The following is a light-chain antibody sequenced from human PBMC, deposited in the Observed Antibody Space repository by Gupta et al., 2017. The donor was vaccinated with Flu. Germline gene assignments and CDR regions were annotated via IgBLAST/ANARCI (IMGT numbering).Light chain of an antibody. V-gene: IGKV3-11*01. J-gene: IGKJ1*01. Sequence: IVLTQSLATLSLSPGERATLSCRAGQSISSYLAWYQHKPGQAPRLLIYDASSKATGIPARFSGSGSGTDFTLTISSLEPEDFAVYYCQKRSNWPPTWTFGQGTKVESK. CDR2: DAS. CDR3: QKRSNWPPTWT. CDR1: QSISSY.